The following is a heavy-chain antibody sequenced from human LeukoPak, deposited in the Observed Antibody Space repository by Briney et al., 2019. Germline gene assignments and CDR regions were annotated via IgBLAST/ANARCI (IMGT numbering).Heavy chain of an antibody. J-gene: IGHJ3*02. CDR1: GFTFSDYS. CDR3: AKDSSQWLVLPDAFDI. Sequence: GGSLRLSCAASGFTFSDYSMNWVRQAPGKGLEWVASISSSSPYIYYTDSVKGRFTISRDNSKNTLYLRMNSLRAEDTAVYYCAKDSSQWLVLPDAFDIWGQGTMVTVSS. CDR2: ISSSSPYI. V-gene: IGHV3-21*04. D-gene: IGHD6-19*01.